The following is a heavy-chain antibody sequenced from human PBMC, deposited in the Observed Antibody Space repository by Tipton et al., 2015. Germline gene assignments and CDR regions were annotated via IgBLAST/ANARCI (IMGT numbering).Heavy chain of an antibody. CDR1: GGSIDSYY. V-gene: IGHV4-59*01. CDR3: ARESLNTIFGVVLDYGMDV. J-gene: IGHJ6*02. D-gene: IGHD3-3*01. CDR2: IDFRGST. Sequence: TLSLTCTVSGGSIDSYYWSWIRQPPGKRLEWIGYIDFRGSTEYNPSVKSRVSISVDRSKNQFSLRLNSVTAADTAVYYCARESLNTIFGVVLDYGMDVWGQGTTVTVSS.